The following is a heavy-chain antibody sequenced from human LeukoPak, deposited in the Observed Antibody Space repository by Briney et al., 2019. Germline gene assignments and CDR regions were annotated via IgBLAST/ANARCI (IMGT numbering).Heavy chain of an antibody. V-gene: IGHV1-2*02. Sequence: ASVKVSCKASGYTFTGYYMHWVRQAPGPGLEWMGWINPNSGGTNYAQKFQGRVTMTRDTSISTAYMELSRLRSDDTAVYYCAREYCSSTSCYEYYFDYWGQGTLVTVSS. CDR2: INPNSGGT. J-gene: IGHJ4*02. CDR1: GYTFTGYY. CDR3: AREYCSSTSCYEYYFDY. D-gene: IGHD2-2*01.